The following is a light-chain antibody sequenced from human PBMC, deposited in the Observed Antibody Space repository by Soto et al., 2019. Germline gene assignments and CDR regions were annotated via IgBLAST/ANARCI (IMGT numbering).Light chain of an antibody. V-gene: IGKV3-15*01. Sequence: EIVTTMSPATLSVSPRVRPTLSCMASQSVSSNLAWYQQKPGQAPRLLIYGASTRATGIPARFSGSGSGTEFTLTISSLQSEDFAVYYCQQYNNWPLLTFGGGTKVDIK. CDR1: QSVSSN. J-gene: IGKJ4*01. CDR3: QQYNNWPLLT. CDR2: GAS.